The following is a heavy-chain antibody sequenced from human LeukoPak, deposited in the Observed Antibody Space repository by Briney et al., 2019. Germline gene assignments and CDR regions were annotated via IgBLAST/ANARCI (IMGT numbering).Heavy chain of an antibody. CDR3: ASGNPTNSLYYYYYMDV. V-gene: IGHV1-69*13. CDR1: GGTFSGSSYG. CDR2: IIPIFGTA. Sequence: SVKVSCKASGGTFSGSSYGISWVRQAPGQGLEWMGGIIPIFGTANYAQKFQGRVTITADESTSTAYMELSSLRSEDTAVYYCASGNPTNSLYYYYYMDVWGKGTTVTVSS. D-gene: IGHD1-14*01. J-gene: IGHJ6*03.